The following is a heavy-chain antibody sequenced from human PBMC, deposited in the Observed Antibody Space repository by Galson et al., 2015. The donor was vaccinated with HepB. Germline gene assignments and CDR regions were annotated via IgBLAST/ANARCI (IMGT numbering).Heavy chain of an antibody. Sequence: SLRLSCAASGFPFSNYKMNWVRQAPGKGLEWVSYISSTSSTIYYADSVKGRFTISRDNAKNSLYLQMNSLRDEDTAVYYCARDLRYFHFWSSSYYFDYWGQGTLVTVSS. CDR1: GFPFSNYK. V-gene: IGHV3-48*02. J-gene: IGHJ4*02. D-gene: IGHD3-3*01. CDR2: ISSTSSTI. CDR3: ARDLRYFHFWSSSYYFDY.